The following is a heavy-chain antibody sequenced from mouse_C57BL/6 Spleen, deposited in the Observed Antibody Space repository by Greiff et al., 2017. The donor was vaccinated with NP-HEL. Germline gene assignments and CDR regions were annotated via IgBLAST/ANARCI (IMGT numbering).Heavy chain of an antibody. CDR3: ARNYDGYYEDAMDY. CDR1: GYTFTSYW. D-gene: IGHD2-3*01. Sequence: VQLQQPGAELVKPGASVKMSCKASGYTFTSYWITWVKQRPGQGLEWIGDIYPGSGSTNYNEKFKSKAALTVDTSSSTVYMQLSSLTSEDSAVYYCARNYDGYYEDAMDYWGQGTSVTVSS. J-gene: IGHJ4*01. V-gene: IGHV1-55*01. CDR2: IYPGSGST.